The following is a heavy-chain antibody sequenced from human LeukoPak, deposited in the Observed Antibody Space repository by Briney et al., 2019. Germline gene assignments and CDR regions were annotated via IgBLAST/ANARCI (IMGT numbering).Heavy chain of an antibody. V-gene: IGHV1-69*01. CDR3: ARDLVGSHTSYSSGAWDY. CDR2: ILPMFDTA. CDR1: GGTFSNYA. D-gene: IGHD3-9*01. J-gene: IGHJ4*02. Sequence: ASVKVSCKASGGTFSNYAISWVRQAPGQGLEWMGGILPMFDTADYAQNFQGTLTTTADESTSTAYMELSSLRAEDTAVYYCARDLVGSHTSYSSGAWDYWGQGTLVTVSS.